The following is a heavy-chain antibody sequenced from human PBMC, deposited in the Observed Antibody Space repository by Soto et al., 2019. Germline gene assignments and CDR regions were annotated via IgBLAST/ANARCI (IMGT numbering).Heavy chain of an antibody. D-gene: IGHD3-3*01. CDR1: RYRLTSRW. J-gene: IGHJ3*01. V-gene: IGHV5-10-1*01. CDR3: AVSQIFGVVDAFDL. CDR2: IDPNDSQT. Sequence: GESLKSSGKASRYRLTSRWINWVRQMPGQGLEWLGKIDPNDSQTTYNPSFQGHVTMSVDQAISTAFLEWRSVKAPDTAIYYCAVSQIFGVVDAFDLWGQGTLVTVSS.